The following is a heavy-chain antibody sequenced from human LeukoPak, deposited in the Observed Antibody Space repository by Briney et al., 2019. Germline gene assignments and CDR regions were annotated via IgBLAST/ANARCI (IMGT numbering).Heavy chain of an antibody. CDR2: ISSSSSTL. Sequence: GGSLRLSCAASGFAFSDYSMNWVRQAPGKGLEWVSYISSSSSTLYYADSVKGRFTISRDNAKNSLYLQMNSLRDEDTAVYYCARDVRWLRFVFDHWGQGIPVPVSS. J-gene: IGHJ4*02. V-gene: IGHV3-48*02. D-gene: IGHD5-12*01. CDR3: ARDVRWLRFVFDH. CDR1: GFAFSDYS.